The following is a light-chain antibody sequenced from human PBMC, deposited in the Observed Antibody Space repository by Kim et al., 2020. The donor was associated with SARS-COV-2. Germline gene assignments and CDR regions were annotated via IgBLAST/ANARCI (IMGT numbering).Light chain of an antibody. J-gene: IGLJ3*02. CDR3: NSWGSSGDSHGV. Sequence: QTVRITYPGDSHRSYNTSWDHNKTEEAPLLVIYRKNNQPTGVPDRFSGSSCEGTTALTITAAEEEEEADDYCNSWGSSGDSHGVFGGGTQLTVL. V-gene: IGLV3-19*01. CDR2: RKN. CDR1: SHRSYN.